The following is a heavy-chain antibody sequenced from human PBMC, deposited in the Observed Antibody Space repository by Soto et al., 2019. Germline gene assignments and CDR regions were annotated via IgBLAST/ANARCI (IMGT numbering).Heavy chain of an antibody. CDR1: GFTFSSYG. V-gene: IGHV3-33*01. J-gene: IGHJ4*02. CDR2: IWYDGSNK. Sequence: RLSCAASGFTFSSYGMHWVRQAPGKGLEWVAVIWYDGSNKYYADSVKGRFTISRDNSKNTLYLQMNSLRAEDTAVYYCARDSGSLYFDYWGQGTLVTVSS. CDR3: ARDSGSLYFDY.